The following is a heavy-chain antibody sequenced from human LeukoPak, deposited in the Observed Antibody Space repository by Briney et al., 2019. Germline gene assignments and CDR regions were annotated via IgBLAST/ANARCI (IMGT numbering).Heavy chain of an antibody. J-gene: IGHJ4*02. V-gene: IGHV3-23*01. D-gene: IGHD2-15*01. Sequence: PGTSLRLSCAASGFTFSTYAMHWVRQAPGKGLEWVSAISDTGNTYHADSVKGRFTISRDSSKNTLFLQMNRLRPEDAAVYYCAKAPVTTCRGAFCYPFDYWGLGTLVTVSS. CDR3: AKAPVTTCRGAFCYPFDY. CDR1: GFTFSTYA. CDR2: ISDTGNT.